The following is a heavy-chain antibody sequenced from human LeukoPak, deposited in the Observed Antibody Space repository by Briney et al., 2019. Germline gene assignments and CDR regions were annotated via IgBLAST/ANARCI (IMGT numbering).Heavy chain of an antibody. CDR3: ARQKCTSTSCLTKNAFDI. V-gene: IGHV4-34*01. CDR1: GVSFSGYH. CDR2: INHSGST. D-gene: IGHD2-2*01. Sequence: SETLSLTCAVYGVSFSGYHWSWIRQPPGKGLEWIGEINHSGSTNYNPSLKSRVTISVDTSKNQFSLDLSSVTAADTAVYYCARQKCTSTSCLTKNAFDIWGQGTMVTVSS. J-gene: IGHJ3*02.